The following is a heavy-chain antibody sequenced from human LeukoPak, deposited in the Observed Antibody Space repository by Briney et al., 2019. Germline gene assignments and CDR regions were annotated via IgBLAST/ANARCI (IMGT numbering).Heavy chain of an antibody. Sequence: SETLSLTCTVSGYSISSGNFWGWIRQPPGKGLEYIGTIHLTGNTYYNPSLKSRVTISVDTSKNQFSLKLSSVTAADTAVYYCASCYDFWSGYCFDYWGQGTLVTVSS. D-gene: IGHD3-3*01. J-gene: IGHJ4*02. CDR1: GYSISSGNF. V-gene: IGHV4-38-2*02. CDR2: IHLTGNT. CDR3: ASCYDFWSGYCFDY.